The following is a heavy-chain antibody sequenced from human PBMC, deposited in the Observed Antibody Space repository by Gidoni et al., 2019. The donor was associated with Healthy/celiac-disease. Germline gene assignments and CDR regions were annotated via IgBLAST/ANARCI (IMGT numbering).Heavy chain of an antibody. CDR3: ARNPRPYYYLWSGYYTDYYYGMDV. J-gene: IGHJ6*02. CDR1: GYTFTSSD. D-gene: IGHD3-3*01. CDR2: KNPNSGNT. V-gene: IGHV1-8*01. Sequence: QVQLVQSGAEVKKPGASVKVSCKASGYTFTSSDNNGVRQATGQWLEWMGWKNPNSGNTGYTQKFQGRVTMTRNTSISTAYMELSSLRSEDTAVYYCARNPRPYYYLWSGYYTDYYYGMDVWGQGTTVTVSS.